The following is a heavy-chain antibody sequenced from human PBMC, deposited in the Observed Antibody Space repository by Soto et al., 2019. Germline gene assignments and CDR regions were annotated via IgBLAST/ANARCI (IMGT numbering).Heavy chain of an antibody. CDR2: ISGSAAGT. Sequence: GGSLRLSCTVSGFTFSSHAMSWVRQAPGKGLEWVCAISGSAAGTHYADSVKGRFTISRDNSKNTLYLQMNSLRVEDTAVYYCAKSFVDSQVVIIPDHPFDYWGQGTPVTVSS. CDR3: AKSFVDSQVVIIPDHPFDY. D-gene: IGHD2-21*01. J-gene: IGHJ4*02. CDR1: GFTFSSHA. V-gene: IGHV3-23*01.